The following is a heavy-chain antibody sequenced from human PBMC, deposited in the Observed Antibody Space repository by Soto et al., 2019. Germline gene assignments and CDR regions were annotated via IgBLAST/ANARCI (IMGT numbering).Heavy chain of an antibody. Sequence: QVQLVESGGGVVQPGRSLRLSCAASGFTFSSYGMHWVRQAPGKGLEWVAVISYDGSNKYYADSVKGRFTISRDNSKNTLYLQMNSLRAEDTAVYYCAKGGGGPYYDFWSGYYDPNYYYMDVWGKGTTVTVSS. D-gene: IGHD3-3*01. V-gene: IGHV3-30*18. CDR3: AKGGGGPYYDFWSGYYDPNYYYMDV. J-gene: IGHJ6*03. CDR1: GFTFSSYG. CDR2: ISYDGSNK.